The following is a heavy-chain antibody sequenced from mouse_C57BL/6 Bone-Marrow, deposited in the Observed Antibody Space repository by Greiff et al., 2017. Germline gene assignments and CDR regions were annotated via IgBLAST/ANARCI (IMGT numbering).Heavy chain of an antibody. V-gene: IGHV1-42*01. D-gene: IGHD1-1*02. CDR1: GYSFTGYY. Sequence: VQLQQSGPELVKPGASVKISCKASGYSFTGYYMNWVKQSPEKSLEWIGEINPSTGGTTYNQKFKAKATLTVDKSSSTAYMQLKSLTSEDSAVYYCARGNLWAMDYWGQGTSVTVSS. J-gene: IGHJ4*01. CDR3: ARGNLWAMDY. CDR2: INPSTGGT.